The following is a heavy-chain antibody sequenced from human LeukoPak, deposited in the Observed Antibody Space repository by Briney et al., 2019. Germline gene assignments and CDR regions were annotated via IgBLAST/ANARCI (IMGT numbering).Heavy chain of an antibody. D-gene: IGHD3-10*01. CDR2: ISGSGGST. V-gene: IGHV3-23*01. CDR1: GFTFRSSA. Sequence: GGSLGLSCAASGFTFRSSAMSWVRQAPGKGLEWVSGISGSGGSTFNADSVKGRFTISRDNAKNSLYLQMNSLRAEDTAVYYCARHSGAFDIWGQGTMVTVSS. J-gene: IGHJ3*02. CDR3: ARHSGAFDI.